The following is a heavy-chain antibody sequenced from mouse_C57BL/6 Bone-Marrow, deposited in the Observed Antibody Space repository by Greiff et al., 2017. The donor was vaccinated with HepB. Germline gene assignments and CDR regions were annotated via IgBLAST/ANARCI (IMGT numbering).Heavy chain of an antibody. V-gene: IGHV14-4*01. Sequence: EVQLQQSGAELVRPGASVKLSCTASGFNIKDDYMHWVKQRPEQGLEWIGWIDPENGDTEYASKFQGKATITADTSSNTAYLQLSSLTSEDTAVYYCTRPNYYGSSFQLAWFAYWGQGTLVTVSA. CDR1: GFNIKDDY. CDR3: TRPNYYGSSFQLAWFAY. D-gene: IGHD1-1*01. J-gene: IGHJ3*01. CDR2: IDPENGDT.